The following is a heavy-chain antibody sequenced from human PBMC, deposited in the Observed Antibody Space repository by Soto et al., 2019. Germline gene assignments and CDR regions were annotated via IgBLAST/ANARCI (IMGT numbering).Heavy chain of an antibody. D-gene: IGHD3-16*01. V-gene: IGHV3-74*01. CDR1: GIPFNNYW. Sequence: SLTLSCAVSGIPFNNYWMHWIRQAPGKGLVWVSHINTVATIINYGDSVKGRFTISRDNAENTLYLQMNSLGVEDTATYYCATDDGRRLRYWGQGTLVTVCS. CDR3: ATDDGRRLRY. J-gene: IGHJ4*02. CDR2: INTVATII.